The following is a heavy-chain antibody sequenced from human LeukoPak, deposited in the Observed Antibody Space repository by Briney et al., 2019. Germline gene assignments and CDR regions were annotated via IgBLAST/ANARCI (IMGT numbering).Heavy chain of an antibody. CDR2: IYYSGST. Sequence: SETLSLTCTASGGSISSSSYYWGWIRQPPGKGLEWIGSIYYSGSTYYNPSLKSRVTISVDTSKNQFSLKLSSVTAADTAVYYCARRPPAPSYDILTGYQGAFDIWGQGTMVTVSS. V-gene: IGHV4-39*01. J-gene: IGHJ3*02. CDR3: ARRPPAPSYDILTGYQGAFDI. CDR1: GGSISSSSYY. D-gene: IGHD3-9*01.